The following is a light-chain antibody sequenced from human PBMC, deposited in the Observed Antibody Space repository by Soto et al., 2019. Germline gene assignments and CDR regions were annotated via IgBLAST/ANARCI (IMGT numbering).Light chain of an antibody. CDR2: KAS. CDR3: QQYIAYPWT. CDR1: QSIINW. J-gene: IGKJ1*01. V-gene: IGKV1-5*03. Sequence: DIQMTQSASTLSASVGDRVTITCRTSQSIINWLAWYQQKTGKAPRLLIYKASSLASGVPSRFRGSGSGTEFTLSIGSLQSDDFATYYCQQYIAYPWTFGQGTKVDIK.